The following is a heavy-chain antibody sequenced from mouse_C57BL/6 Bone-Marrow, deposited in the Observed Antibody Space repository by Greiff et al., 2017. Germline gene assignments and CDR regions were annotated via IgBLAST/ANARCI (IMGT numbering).Heavy chain of an antibody. J-gene: IGHJ2*01. CDR2: IDPSDSYT. CDR1: GYTFTSYW. CDR3: TRGRVVYFDY. D-gene: IGHD1-1*01. V-gene: IGHV1-69*01. Sequence: VQLQQPGAELVMPGASVKLSCKASGYTFTSYWMHWVKQRPGQGLEWIGAIDPSDSYTNYNQKFKGKSTLTVDKSSNTAYMQLSSLTYEDSAVYYCTRGRVVYFDYWGQGTTLTVSS.